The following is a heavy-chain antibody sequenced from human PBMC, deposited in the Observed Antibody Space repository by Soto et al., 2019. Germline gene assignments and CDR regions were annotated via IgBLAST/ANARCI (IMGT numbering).Heavy chain of an antibody. D-gene: IGHD6-6*01. V-gene: IGHV3-33*01. Sequence: QVQLVESGGGVVQPGRSLRLSCAASGFTFSSYGMHWVRQAPGKGLEWVAVIWYDGSNKYYADSVKGRFTISRDNSKNTLYLQMNSLRAEDTAVYYCARDHKYSSSSGRGYFDLWGRGTLVTVSS. CDR3: ARDHKYSSSSGRGYFDL. J-gene: IGHJ2*01. CDR2: IWYDGSNK. CDR1: GFTFSSYG.